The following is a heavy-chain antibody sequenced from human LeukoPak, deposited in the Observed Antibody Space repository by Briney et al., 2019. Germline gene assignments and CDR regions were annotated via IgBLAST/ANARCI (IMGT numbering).Heavy chain of an antibody. CDR3: AKDKGFDP. Sequence: GGSLRLSCAASGFTFSSYAMSWVRQAPGKGLEWVSAIIGSGTSAYSADSVKGRFTISRDNSKNTLYVQMNSLRVEDTAVYYCAKDKGFDPWGQGTPVTVSS. CDR2: IIGSGTSA. J-gene: IGHJ5*02. CDR1: GFTFSSYA. V-gene: IGHV3-23*01.